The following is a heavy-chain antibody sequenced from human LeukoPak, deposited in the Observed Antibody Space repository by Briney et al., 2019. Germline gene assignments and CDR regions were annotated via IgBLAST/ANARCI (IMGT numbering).Heavy chain of an antibody. CDR1: GFTFSSYS. V-gene: IGHV3-21*01. D-gene: IGHD3-3*01. J-gene: IGHJ3*02. Sequence: GGSLRLSCAASGFTFSSYSMNWVRQAPGKGLEWVSSISSSSSYIYYADSVKGRFTISRDNAKNSLYLQMNSLRAEDTAVYYCARDKGRFLAWLGDAFDIWGQGTMVTVSS. CDR3: ARDKGRFLAWLGDAFDI. CDR2: ISSSSSYI.